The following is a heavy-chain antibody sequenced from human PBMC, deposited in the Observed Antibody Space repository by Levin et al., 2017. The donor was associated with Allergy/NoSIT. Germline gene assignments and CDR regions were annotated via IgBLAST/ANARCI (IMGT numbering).Heavy chain of an antibody. Sequence: PSQTLSLTCTVSGGSISVSYWSWIRQPPGKGLEWIGYIYYTGETNYSPSLNSRVTMSVDTSRNQFSLKLNSVTAADTAVYYCARGTRRRDGYNLFYWGRGTLVTVSS. CDR3: ARGTRRRDGYNLFY. D-gene: IGHD5-24*01. CDR2: IYYTGET. V-gene: IGHV4-59*01. CDR1: GGSISVSY. J-gene: IGHJ4*02.